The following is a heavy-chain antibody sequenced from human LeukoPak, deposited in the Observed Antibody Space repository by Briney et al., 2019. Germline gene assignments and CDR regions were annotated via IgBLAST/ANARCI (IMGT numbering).Heavy chain of an antibody. CDR2: IYYSGST. CDR3: AREVRGTYYYGMDV. J-gene: IGHJ6*02. D-gene: IGHD1/OR15-1a*01. V-gene: IGHV4-59*12. Sequence: SETLSLTCTVSGGSISSYYWSWMRQPPGKGLEWIGYIYYSGSTKDNPSLKSRVTISVDTSKNQFSLILTSVTAADTAVYYCAREVRGTYYYGMDVWGQGTTVTVSS. CDR1: GGSISSYY.